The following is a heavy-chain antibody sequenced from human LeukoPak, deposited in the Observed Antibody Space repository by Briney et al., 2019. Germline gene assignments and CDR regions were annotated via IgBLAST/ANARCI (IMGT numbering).Heavy chain of an antibody. Sequence: GGSLRLSCAASGFTFSSYAMNWVRQAPGKGLEWVSGISASGGSKYYADSVRGRFTISRDKSKNTLYLQMNSLRAEDTAVYYCAKDFISQLIPKGSDYWGQGTLVTVSS. V-gene: IGHV3-23*01. CDR2: ISASGGSK. CDR1: GFTFSSYA. J-gene: IGHJ4*02. CDR3: AKDFISQLIPKGSDY. D-gene: IGHD6-13*01.